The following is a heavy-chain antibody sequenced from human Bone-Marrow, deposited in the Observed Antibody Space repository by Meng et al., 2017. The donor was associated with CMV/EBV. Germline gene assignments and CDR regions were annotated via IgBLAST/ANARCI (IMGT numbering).Heavy chain of an antibody. Sequence: ASVKVSCKASGYTFTSYYMHWVRQAPGQGLEWMGIINPSGGSTSYAQKFQGRVTMTRDTSTSTVYRELSSLRSEDTAVYYCARGHFVMRRMWELRDWFDPWGQGTLVTVSS. CDR2: INPSGGST. CDR1: GYTFTSYY. CDR3: ARGHFVMRRMWELRDWFDP. J-gene: IGHJ5*02. D-gene: IGHD1-26*01. V-gene: IGHV1-46*01.